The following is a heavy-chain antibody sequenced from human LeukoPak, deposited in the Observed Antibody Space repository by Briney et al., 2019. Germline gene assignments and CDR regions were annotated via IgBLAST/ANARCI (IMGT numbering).Heavy chain of an antibody. D-gene: IGHD5-12*01. V-gene: IGHV3-48*03. J-gene: IGHJ4*02. CDR3: ARGYRGYNDY. CDR1: GYTLRSYE. CDR2: ISISGGTI. Sequence: GGSLRLSCAASGYTLRSYEMYWVRQGPGEGVERVSDISISGGTIYYADSVKSGFTISRDNAKNSLYLQMNSLRAEDTAVYYCARGYRGYNDYWGQGTLVTVSS.